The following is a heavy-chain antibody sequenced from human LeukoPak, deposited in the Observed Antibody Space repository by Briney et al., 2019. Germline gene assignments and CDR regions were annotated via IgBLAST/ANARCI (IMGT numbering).Heavy chain of an antibody. J-gene: IGHJ5*02. Sequence: QTGGSLRLSCAASGFTFSSYAMLWVPRAPGKGLEYVSAISNNGDTTYYAISVKGRFTISRDNSKNALYLQMGSLRPEDMAVYYCARDASAVAGPGFDLWRRGTRDSVS. V-gene: IGHV3-64*01. CDR1: GFTFSSYA. D-gene: IGHD6-19*01. CDR3: ARDASAVAGPGFDL. CDR2: ISNNGDTT.